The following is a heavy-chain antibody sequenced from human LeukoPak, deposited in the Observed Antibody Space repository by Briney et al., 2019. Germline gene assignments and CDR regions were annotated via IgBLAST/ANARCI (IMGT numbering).Heavy chain of an antibody. D-gene: IGHD6-13*01. CDR3: ARGGEAAAASHYYYYMDV. CDR2: INPNSGGT. V-gene: IGHV1-2*02. J-gene: IGHJ6*03. Sequence: ASVKVSCKASGYTFTGYWMFWVRQAPGQGLEWMGWINPNSGGTKNVQNFQGRVTMTRDMSTSTVYMELSSLRSEDTAVYYCARGGEAAAASHYYYYMDVWGKGTTVTVSS. CDR1: GYTFTGYW.